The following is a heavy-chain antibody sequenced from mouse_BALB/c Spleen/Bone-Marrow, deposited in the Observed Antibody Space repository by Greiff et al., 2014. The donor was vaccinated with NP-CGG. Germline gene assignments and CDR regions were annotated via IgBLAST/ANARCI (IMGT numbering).Heavy chain of an antibody. Sequence: MEEKGEEMEKRGEKGKGEGKAEGENIKNTYIHWVKQRPEQGLEWIGRIDPANVNTKYDPKFQGKATITADTSSNTAYLQLSSLTSEDTAVYYCATYYYGSSLFAYWGQGTLVTVSA. D-gene: IGHD1-1*01. J-gene: IGHJ3*01. CDR2: IDPANVNT. CDR3: ATYYYGSSLFAY. V-gene: IGHV14-3*02. CDR1: GENIKNTY.